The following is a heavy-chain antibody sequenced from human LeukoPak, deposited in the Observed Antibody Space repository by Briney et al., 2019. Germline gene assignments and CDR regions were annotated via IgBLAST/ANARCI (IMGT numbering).Heavy chain of an antibody. J-gene: IGHJ5*02. V-gene: IGHV3-23*01. CDR1: GFIFNNYG. D-gene: IGHD6-13*01. CDR3: ARDKDSSSWYWDENWFDP. Sequence: GGSLRLSCAASGFIFNNYGMNWVRQAPGKGLEWVSGIRGNADTSYYADSEEGRFTISRDNAKNLLYQQMNSQRAEDTAVYFCARDKDSSSWYWDENWFDPCGQGTLVTVSS. CDR2: IRGNADTS.